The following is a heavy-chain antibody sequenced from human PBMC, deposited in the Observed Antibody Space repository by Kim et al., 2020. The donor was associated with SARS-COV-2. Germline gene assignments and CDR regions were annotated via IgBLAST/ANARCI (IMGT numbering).Heavy chain of an antibody. CDR1: GYSFTSYW. Sequence: GESLKISCKGSGYSFTSYWISWVRQMPGKGLEWMGRIDPSDSYTNYSPSFQGHVTISADKSISTAYLQWSSLKASDTAMYYCARHGAITMVRGEYNWFDPWGQGTLVTVSS. D-gene: IGHD3-10*01. CDR3: ARHGAITMVRGEYNWFDP. J-gene: IGHJ5*02. V-gene: IGHV5-10-1*01. CDR2: IDPSDSYT.